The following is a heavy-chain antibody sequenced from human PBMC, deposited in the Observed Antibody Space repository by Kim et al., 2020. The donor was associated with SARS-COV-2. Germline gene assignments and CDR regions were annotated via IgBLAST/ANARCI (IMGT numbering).Heavy chain of an antibody. D-gene: IGHD6-19*01. CDR3: ARHGRWGSGWSRLYYYYGIDV. J-gene: IGHJ6*02. V-gene: IGHV4-59*08. CDR1: GGSISSYY. CDR2: IYYSGRT. Sequence: SETLSLTCTVSGGSISSYYWSWIRQPPGKGLEWIGYIYYSGRTNYNPSLKSRVTISVDTSKNQFSLKLSSVTAADTAVYYCARHGRWGSGWSRLYYYYGIDVWGQGTTITGSS.